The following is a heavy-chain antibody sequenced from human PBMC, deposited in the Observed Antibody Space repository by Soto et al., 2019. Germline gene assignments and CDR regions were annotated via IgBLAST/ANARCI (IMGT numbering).Heavy chain of an antibody. J-gene: IGHJ6*02. V-gene: IGHV4-59*08. CDR3: AREPNYYYGFDV. CDR1: RGSISRYY. CDR2: IYYSGSI. D-gene: IGHD1-1*01. Sequence: PSETLSLTFTFSRGSISRYYLSWMPEPPGKGLEWIGYIYYSGSINYNPSLKSRVTISVDTSKNHLSLKLSSVTAADTAVYYCAREPNYYYGFDVWGQGTTVTVSS.